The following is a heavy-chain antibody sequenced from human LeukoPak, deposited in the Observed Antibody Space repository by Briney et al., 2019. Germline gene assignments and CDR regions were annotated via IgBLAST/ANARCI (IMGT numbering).Heavy chain of an antibody. CDR1: GFAFSSNW. D-gene: IGHD3-16*01. CDR2: IQPDGSER. V-gene: IGHV3-7*04. Sequence: GGSLRLSCAASGFAFSSNWMTWVRQAPGKGLEWVANIQPDGSERYYVDSVKGRFTISRDSAKNSVFLQMHSLRAEDTALYYCARDYDWGQGPLVPVSS. CDR3: ARDYD. J-gene: IGHJ4*02.